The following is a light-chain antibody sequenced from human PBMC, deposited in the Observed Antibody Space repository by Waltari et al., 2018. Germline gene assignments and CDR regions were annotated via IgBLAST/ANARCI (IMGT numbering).Light chain of an antibody. Sequence: SYELTQPPSVSVSPGQTARIPCHGDALPKKYASWYQQKSGQAPVLVIYEDIKRPTGIPERFSGSSSGTTATLTISGAHVEDEADYYCYSTDFSGHDRVFGGGTKLTVL. V-gene: IGLV3-10*01. CDR1: ALPKKY. CDR2: EDI. CDR3: YSTDFSGHDRV. J-gene: IGLJ3*02.